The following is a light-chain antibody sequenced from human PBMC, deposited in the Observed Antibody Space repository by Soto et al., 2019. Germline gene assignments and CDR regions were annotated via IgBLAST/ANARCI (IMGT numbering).Light chain of an antibody. Sequence: QSVLTQPASVSGSTGQSITISCPGGSXDIGGYNYVSWFQQHPGKAPKLMIYEVTNRPSGVSNRFSGSKSGSTASLTISGLQAEDEADYYFSSYTSSNTLVFGTGTKLTVL. J-gene: IGLJ1*01. V-gene: IGLV2-14*01. CDR1: SXDIGGYNY. CDR2: EVT. CDR3: SSYTSSNTLV.